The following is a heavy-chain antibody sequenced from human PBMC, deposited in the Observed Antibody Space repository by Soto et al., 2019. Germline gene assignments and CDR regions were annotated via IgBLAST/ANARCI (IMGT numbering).Heavy chain of an antibody. CDR2: IYHSGST. D-gene: IGHD1-26*01. V-gene: IGHV4-4*02. CDR3: ARVSGSYYYGMDV. CDR1: GGSISSSNW. J-gene: IGHJ6*02. Sequence: QVQLQESGPGLVKPSGTLSLTCAVSGGSISSSNWWSWVRQPPGKGLGWIGEIYHSGSTNYNPSLKSRVTISVDKSMNQFSLKLSSVTAADTAVYYCARVSGSYYYGMDVWGQGTTVTVSS.